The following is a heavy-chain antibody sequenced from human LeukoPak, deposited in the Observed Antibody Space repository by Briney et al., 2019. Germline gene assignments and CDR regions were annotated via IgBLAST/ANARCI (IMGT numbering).Heavy chain of an antibody. V-gene: IGHV5-51*01. D-gene: IGHD3-3*02. Sequence: GESLKISCKGSGYSFSNYWIAWVRQMPGKGLEWMGIIYPGDSDTKYSRSFQGQVIISADKSTTTAYLQWSSLKASDTAMYYCARTSSNSFDYWGQGTLVTVSS. CDR3: ARTSSNSFDY. CDR1: GYSFSNYW. J-gene: IGHJ4*02. CDR2: IYPGDSDT.